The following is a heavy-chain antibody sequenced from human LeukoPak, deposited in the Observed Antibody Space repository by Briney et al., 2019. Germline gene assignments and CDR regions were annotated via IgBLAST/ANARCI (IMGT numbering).Heavy chain of an antibody. D-gene: IGHD6-25*01. Sequence: SETLSLTCTVSGGSISSSSYYWGWIRQPPGKGLEWIGSIYYSGSTYYNPSLKSRVTISVDTSKNQFSLKLSSVTAADTAVYYCARGRRLTPPGDYYYYMDVWGKGTTVTVSS. J-gene: IGHJ6*03. CDR3: ARGRRLTPPGDYYYYMDV. CDR2: IYYSGST. CDR1: GGSISSSSYY. V-gene: IGHV4-39*07.